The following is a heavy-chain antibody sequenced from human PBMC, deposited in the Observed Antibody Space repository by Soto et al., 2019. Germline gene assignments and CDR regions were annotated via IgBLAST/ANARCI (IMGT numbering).Heavy chain of an antibody. J-gene: IGHJ5*01. D-gene: IGHD2-21*02. V-gene: IGHV2-5*01. CDR3: THSACGSDCWGWFDS. CDR2: IYWNDDK. Sequence: SGPTLVNPTQTLTLTCTFSGFSLSTSGVCVGWVRQPPGKALQWLALIYWNDDKRYSPSLKSRLTITKDTSKNQVVLTMTNMDPVDTATYYCTHSACGSDCWGWFDSWGQGTLVTVSS. CDR1: GFSLSTSGVC.